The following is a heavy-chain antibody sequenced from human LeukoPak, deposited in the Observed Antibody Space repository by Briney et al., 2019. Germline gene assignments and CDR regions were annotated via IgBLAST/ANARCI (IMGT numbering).Heavy chain of an antibody. Sequence: SETLSLTCTVSGVSISSSSYYWGWIRQPPGKGLVWVGSICYSGRSYYTPSLKSPVTISVDTSKSEFSPKLSSVTAADTAVYYCARQEYYYDRDYWGQGALVTVSS. V-gene: IGHV4-39*01. CDR2: ICYSGRS. CDR1: GVSISSSSYY. CDR3: ARQEYYYDRDY. J-gene: IGHJ4*02. D-gene: IGHD3-22*01.